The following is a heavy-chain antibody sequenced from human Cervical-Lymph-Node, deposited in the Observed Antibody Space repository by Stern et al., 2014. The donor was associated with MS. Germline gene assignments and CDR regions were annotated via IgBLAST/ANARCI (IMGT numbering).Heavy chain of an antibody. V-gene: IGHV1-46*01. J-gene: IGHJ6*02. CDR3: ATLYDSSGNYGMEV. D-gene: IGHD5/OR15-5a*01. CDR2: VNANGVSA. CDR1: GYTFIRYY. Sequence: QVQLVESGAQVKKPGASVKVSCKGSGYTFIRYYIHWVRQANGQGLEWMGIVNANGVSAMYAQKFQGRVTMASDTSTSTVSMELSSLRSEDTAVYYCATLYDSSGNYGMEVWGQGTTVIVSS.